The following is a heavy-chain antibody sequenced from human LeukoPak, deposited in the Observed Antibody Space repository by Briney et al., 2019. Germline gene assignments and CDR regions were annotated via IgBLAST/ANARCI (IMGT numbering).Heavy chain of an antibody. D-gene: IGHD1-26*01. CDR1: GGSVSSNY. V-gene: IGHV4-59*02. J-gene: IGHJ4*02. CDR3: ARWDSGSYFLDY. Sequence: SETLSLTCTVSGGSVSSNYWNWIRQPPGKGLEWIGYIHYSGSTNYNPSLKSRVTISAAPSTNQFSLKLNSVSAAGTAVYYCARWDSGSYFLDYWGQGTLVTVSS. CDR2: IHYSGST.